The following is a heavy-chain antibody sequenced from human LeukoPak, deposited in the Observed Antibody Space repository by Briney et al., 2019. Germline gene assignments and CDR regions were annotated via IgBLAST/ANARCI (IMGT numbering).Heavy chain of an antibody. CDR2: IIPISGTA. CDR1: GGTFSSYA. J-gene: IGHJ6*03. D-gene: IGHD3-10*01. Sequence: ASVKVSCKASGGTFSSYAISWVRQAPGQGLEWMGGIIPISGTANYAQKFQGRVTITADESTSTAYMELSSLRSEDTAVYYCAALRGARGYYYYYMDVWGKGTTVTISS. V-gene: IGHV1-69*13. CDR3: AALRGARGYYYYYMDV.